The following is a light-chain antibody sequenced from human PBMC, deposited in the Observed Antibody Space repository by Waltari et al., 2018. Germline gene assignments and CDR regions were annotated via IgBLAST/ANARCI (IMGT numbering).Light chain of an antibody. CDR1: QSVSSN. Sequence: EIVMTQSPAPLSVSPGERATLSCRASQSVSSNLAWYQQKPGQAPRLLIYGASTRATGIPARFSGSGSGTEFTLTISSMQSEDFAVYYCQQYNNWPPSCTFGQGTKLEIK. CDR3: QQYNNWPPSCT. J-gene: IGKJ2*01. V-gene: IGKV3-15*01. CDR2: GAS.